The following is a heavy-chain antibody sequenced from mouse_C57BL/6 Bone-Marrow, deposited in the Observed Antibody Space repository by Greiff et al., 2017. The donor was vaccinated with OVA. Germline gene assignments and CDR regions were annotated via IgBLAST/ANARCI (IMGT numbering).Heavy chain of an antibody. V-gene: IGHV14-4*01. CDR2: IDPENGDT. CDR1: GFNIKDDY. Sequence: VQLQQSGAELVRPGASVKLSCTASGFNIKDDYMHWVKQRPEQGLEWIGWIDPENGDTEYASKFQGKATITADTSSNTAYLQLSSLTSDDTAVYYCTASYYSNFWFAYWGQGTLVTVSA. CDR3: TASYYSNFWFAY. D-gene: IGHD2-5*01. J-gene: IGHJ3*01.